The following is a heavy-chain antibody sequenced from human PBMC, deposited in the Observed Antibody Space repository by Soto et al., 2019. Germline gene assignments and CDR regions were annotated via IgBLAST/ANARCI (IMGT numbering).Heavy chain of an antibody. CDR2: ISYDGSNK. CDR1: GFTFSSYA. V-gene: IGHV3-30-3*01. CDR3: XRTXXSDIVVVPAALSY. J-gene: IGHJ4*02. D-gene: IGHD2-2*01. Sequence: QVQLVESGGGVVQPGRSLRLSCAASGFTFSSYAMHWVRQAPGKGLEWVAVISYDGSNKYYADSVKGRFTISRDNSKNTLYLQMNSLRAEDTAVXXXXRTXXSDIVVVPAALSYWGQGTLVTVSS.